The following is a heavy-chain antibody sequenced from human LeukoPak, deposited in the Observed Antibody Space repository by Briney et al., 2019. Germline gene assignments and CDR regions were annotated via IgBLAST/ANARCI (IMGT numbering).Heavy chain of an antibody. CDR2: IWPDGSYK. V-gene: IGHV3-33*01. CDR3: ARRYCSSTSCTLDY. J-gene: IGHJ4*02. Sequence: AGGSLRLSCATSGFTFSTYGIHWVRQAPGKGLEWVAAIWPDGSYKYYADSVKGRFTISRDNSKNTVYLQMSSLRVEDTAVYYCARRYCSSTSCTLDYWGQGTLVTVSS. D-gene: IGHD2-2*01. CDR1: GFTFSTYG.